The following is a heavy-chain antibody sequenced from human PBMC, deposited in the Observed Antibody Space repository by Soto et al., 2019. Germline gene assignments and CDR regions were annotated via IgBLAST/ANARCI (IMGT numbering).Heavy chain of an antibody. D-gene: IGHD3-3*01. V-gene: IGHV3-48*01. CDR2: ISSSSSTI. CDR3: ARSPVTYYDFWSGSPWYFDL. J-gene: IGHJ2*01. CDR1: GFNFSSYS. Sequence: GGSLRLSCAASGFNFSSYSMNWVRQAPGKGLEWVSYISSSSSTIYYADTVKGRFTISRDNAKNSLYLQMNSLRAEDTDVYYFARSPVTYYDFWSGSPWYFDLWGRGTLVTVSS.